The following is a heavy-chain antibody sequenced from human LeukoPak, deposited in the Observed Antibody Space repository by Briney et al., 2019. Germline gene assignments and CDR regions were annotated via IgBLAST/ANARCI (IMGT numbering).Heavy chain of an antibody. CDR3: ARGYYDSSGYYQYIFDY. CDR1: GGSISSYY. Sequence: KPSETLSLTCTVSGGSISSYYWSWIRQPPGKGLEWIGYIYYSGSTNYNPSLKSRVTISVDTSKNQFSLTLSSVTAADTAVYYCARGYYDSSGYYQYIFDYWGQGTLVTVSS. D-gene: IGHD3-22*01. J-gene: IGHJ4*02. CDR2: IYYSGST. V-gene: IGHV4-59*01.